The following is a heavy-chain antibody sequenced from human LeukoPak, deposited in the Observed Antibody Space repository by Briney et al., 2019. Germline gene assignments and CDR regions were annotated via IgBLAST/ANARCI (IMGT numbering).Heavy chain of an antibody. CDR3: ARSYSPPDRTIDY. CDR1: GYTFTSYD. J-gene: IGHJ4*02. CDR2: MNPNSGNT. Sequence: ASVKVSCKASGYTFTSYDINWVRQATGQGLEWMGWMNPNSGNTGYAQKFQGRVTMTRNTSISTAYMELSGLRSEDTAVYYCARSYSPPDRTIDYWGQGTLVTVSS. D-gene: IGHD2-21*01. V-gene: IGHV1-8*01.